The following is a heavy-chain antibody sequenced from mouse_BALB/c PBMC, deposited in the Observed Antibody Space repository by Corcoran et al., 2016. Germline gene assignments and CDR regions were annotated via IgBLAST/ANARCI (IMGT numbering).Heavy chain of an antibody. V-gene: IGHV8-8*01. CDR2: MWWDDAK. CDR3: ARTWGEGYFDY. J-gene: IGHJ2*01. Sequence: QVTLKESGPGILQPSQTLSLTCSFSGFSLSTSGMGVGWIRQPSGKGLEWLAHMWWDDAKRYDPALKSRLTISKDTSNSQVFLKIANLDTADTGTYYCARTWGEGYFDYWGQGTTLTVSS. CDR1: GFSLSTSGMG. D-gene: IGHD4-1*01.